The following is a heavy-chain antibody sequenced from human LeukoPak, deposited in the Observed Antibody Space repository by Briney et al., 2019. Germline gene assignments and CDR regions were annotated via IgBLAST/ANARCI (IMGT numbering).Heavy chain of an antibody. CDR3: ARESIVVVPAAIGYYMDV. D-gene: IGHD2-2*01. J-gene: IGHJ6*03. CDR1: GGSISSGSYY. V-gene: IGHV4-61*02. CDR2: IYTGGST. Sequence: PSETLSLTCTVSGGSISSGSYYWSWIRQPAGKGLEWIGRIYTGGSTNYNPSLKSRVTISVDTSKNQFSLKLSSVTAADTAVYYCARESIVVVPAAIGYYMDVWGKGTTVTVSS.